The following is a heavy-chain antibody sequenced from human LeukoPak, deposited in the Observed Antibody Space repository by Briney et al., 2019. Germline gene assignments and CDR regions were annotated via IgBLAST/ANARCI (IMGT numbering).Heavy chain of an antibody. V-gene: IGHV3-33*01. J-gene: IGHJ4*02. D-gene: IGHD4-17*01. Sequence: GGSLRLSCAASGFTFRSYGMHWVRQAPGKGLEWVAVIWYDGSNKYYADSVKGRFTISRDNSKNTLYLQMNSLRAEDTAVYYCARDSFHDYGDHYFDYWGQGTLVTVSS. CDR2: IWYDGSNK. CDR3: ARDSFHDYGDHYFDY. CDR1: GFTFRSYG.